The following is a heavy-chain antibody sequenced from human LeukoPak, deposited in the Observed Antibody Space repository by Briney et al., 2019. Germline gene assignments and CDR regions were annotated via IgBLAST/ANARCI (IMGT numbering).Heavy chain of an antibody. Sequence: GGSLRLSCAASGFTFNNYWMTWVRQAPGKGLEWVSYISSSSSTIYYADSVKGRFTISRDNAKNSLYLQMNSLRDEDTAVYYCARDWDSSGYYVVYWGQGTLVTVSS. CDR1: GFTFNNYW. V-gene: IGHV3-48*02. D-gene: IGHD3-22*01. CDR2: ISSSSSTI. J-gene: IGHJ4*02. CDR3: ARDWDSSGYYVVY.